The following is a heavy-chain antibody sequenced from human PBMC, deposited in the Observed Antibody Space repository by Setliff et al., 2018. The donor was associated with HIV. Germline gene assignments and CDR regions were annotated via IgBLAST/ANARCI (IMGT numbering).Heavy chain of an antibody. V-gene: IGHV3-30*02. Sequence: GSLRLSCAASGFTFSSYGMHWVRQAPGKGLEWVAFIRYDGNNKYYADSVMGRFTISRDNSKNTLYLQMNSLRAEDTAVYYCATRSSYSSDWHEYYFDYWGQGTLVNVSS. CDR2: IRYDGNNK. CDR3: ATRSSYSSDWHEYYFDY. D-gene: IGHD6-19*01. CDR1: GFTFSSYG. J-gene: IGHJ4*02.